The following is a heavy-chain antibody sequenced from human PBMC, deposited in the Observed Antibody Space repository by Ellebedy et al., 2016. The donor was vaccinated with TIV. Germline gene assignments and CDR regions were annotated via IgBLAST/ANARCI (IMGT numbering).Heavy chain of an antibody. CDR2: IIPIFGTA. CDR1: GGTFSSYA. D-gene: IGHD1-1*01. CDR3: ARVGQLERRVDY. V-gene: IGHV1-69*13. Sequence: AASVKVSCKASGGTFSSYAISWVRQAPGQGLEWMGGIIPIFGTANYAQKFQGRVTITADESTSTAYMELSSLRSDDTAVYYCARVGQLERRVDYWGQGTLVTVSS. J-gene: IGHJ4*02.